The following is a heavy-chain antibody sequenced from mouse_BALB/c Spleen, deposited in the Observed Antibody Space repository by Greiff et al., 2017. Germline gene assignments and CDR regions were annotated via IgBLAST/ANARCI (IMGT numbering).Heavy chain of an antibody. CDR2: ISNGGST. D-gene: IGHD4-1*01. Sequence: EVKLMESGGGLVQPGGSLKLSCAASGFTFSSYAMSWVRQTPEKRLEWVAYISNGGSTYYPDSVKGRFTISRDNARNILYLQMSSLRSEDTAMYYCARLGVDYWGQGTTLTVSS. CDR1: GFTFSSYA. CDR3: ARLGVDY. V-gene: IGHV5-6-5*01. J-gene: IGHJ2*01.